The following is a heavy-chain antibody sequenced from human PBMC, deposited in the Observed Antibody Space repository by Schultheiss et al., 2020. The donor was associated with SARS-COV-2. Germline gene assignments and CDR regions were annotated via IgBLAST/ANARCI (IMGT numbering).Heavy chain of an antibody. D-gene: IGHD3-22*01. CDR3: ARDGYYYDSSGLGY. CDR1: GGSISSYY. V-gene: IGHV4-34*01. CDR2: INHSGRT. Sequence: SETLSLTCTVSGGSISSYYWSWIRQPPGKGLDWIGEINHSGRTNYNPSLKSRVTMSVDMSKKQFSLRLRSVTAADTAVYYCARDGYYYDSSGLGYWGQGTLVTVSS. J-gene: IGHJ4*02.